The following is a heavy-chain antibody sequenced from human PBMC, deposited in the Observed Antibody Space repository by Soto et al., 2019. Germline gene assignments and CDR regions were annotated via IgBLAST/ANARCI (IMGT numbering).Heavy chain of an antibody. V-gene: IGHV4-31*03. CDR1: GGSIGTGGYY. D-gene: IGHD6-13*01. J-gene: IGHJ4*02. Sequence: QVQLQESGPGLVKPSQTLSLTCTVSGGSIGTGGYYWSWIRQHPGKGLEYLGYIYYTGSTYYNPSPKSRITISADTTKNQFSLTLSPVTAADTAVYYCARNSLPSNYYFDYWGQGILVTVSS. CDR2: IYYTGST. CDR3: ARNSLPSNYYFDY.